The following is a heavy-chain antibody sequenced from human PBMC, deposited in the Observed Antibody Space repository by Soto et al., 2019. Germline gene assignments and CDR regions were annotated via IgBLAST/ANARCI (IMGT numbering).Heavy chain of an antibody. D-gene: IGHD5-18*01. J-gene: IGHJ4*02. V-gene: IGHV4-30-4*01. CDR2: IYYSGST. CDR1: GGSISSGDYY. CDR3: ARNVDTAMVLDY. Sequence: QVQLQESGPGLVKPSQTLSLTCTVSGGSISSGDYYWSWIRQPPGKGLEWIGYIYYSGSTYYNPSLKSRXXIXVXXSKNQFSLKLSSVTAADTAVYYCARNVDTAMVLDYWGQGTLVTVSS.